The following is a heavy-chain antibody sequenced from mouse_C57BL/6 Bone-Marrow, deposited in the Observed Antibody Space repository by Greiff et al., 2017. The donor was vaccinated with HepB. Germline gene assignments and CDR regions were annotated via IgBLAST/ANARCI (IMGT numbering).Heavy chain of an antibody. V-gene: IGHV1-9*01. CDR2: ILPGRGST. J-gene: IGHJ1*03. CDR1: GYTFTGYW. Sequence: QVQLQQSGAELMKPGASVKLSCKATGYTFTGYWIEWVKQRPGHGLEWIGEILPGRGSTNYNEKFKGKATFTADTSSNTAYMQLSSLTTEDSAIYYCASPSIYYYGSSYEFDVWGTGTTVTVSA. D-gene: IGHD1-1*01. CDR3: ASPSIYYYGSSYEFDV.